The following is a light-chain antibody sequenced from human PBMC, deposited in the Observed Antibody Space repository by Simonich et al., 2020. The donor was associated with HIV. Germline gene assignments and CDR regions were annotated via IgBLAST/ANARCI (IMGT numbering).Light chain of an antibody. J-gene: IGKJ2*01. CDR3: QQYSNTMYT. Sequence: DIVMTQSPDSLAVSLGERATINCKSSQSVLYSSNNRNYLAWYQQKPGQPPKLLIYWASTRESGVPDRLSGSGSGTDFTLTISSLQAEDVAVYYCQQYSNTMYTFGQGTKLEIK. CDR2: WAS. V-gene: IGKV4-1*01. CDR1: QSVLYSSNNRNY.